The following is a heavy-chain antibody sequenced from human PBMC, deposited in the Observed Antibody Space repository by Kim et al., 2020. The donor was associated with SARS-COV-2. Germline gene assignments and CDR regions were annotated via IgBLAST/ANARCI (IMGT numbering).Heavy chain of an antibody. CDR1: GGSINNYF. Sequence: SETLSLTCTVSGGSINNYFWSWIRQPPGKGLEWLGYVFYGGSTNYNPSVQSRATISADPSKNQFSLRLDSVTAADTAVYYCARGRDGYNYDFDYWGQGTLDTVSS. CDR3: ARGRDGYNYDFDY. J-gene: IGHJ4*02. V-gene: IGHV4-59*13. D-gene: IGHD3-16*01. CDR2: VFYGGST.